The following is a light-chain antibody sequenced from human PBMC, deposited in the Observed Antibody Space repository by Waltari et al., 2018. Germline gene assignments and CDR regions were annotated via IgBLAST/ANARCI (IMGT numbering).Light chain of an antibody. Sequence: DIQMTQSPSSLSASVGDRVTITCRASRGISNSLAWYQQKPGKVPKLLIYVASTLQSGVPSRFSGSGSGTDFTLTISSLQPEDVATYYCQKYDSALTFGGGTKVEI. V-gene: IGKV1-27*01. CDR1: RGISNS. CDR3: QKYDSALT. J-gene: IGKJ4*01. CDR2: VAS.